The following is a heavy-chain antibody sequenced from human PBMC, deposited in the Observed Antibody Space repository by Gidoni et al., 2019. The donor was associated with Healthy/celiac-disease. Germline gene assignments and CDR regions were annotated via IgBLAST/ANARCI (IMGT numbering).Heavy chain of an antibody. CDR1: GFTFSSYA. CDR2: ISGSGGSK. J-gene: IGHJ4*02. V-gene: IGHV3-23*01. Sequence: EVQLLESGGGLVQPGGSLRLSCAASGFTFSSYAMSWVCQAPGKGLEWVSAISGSGGSKYYADSVKGRFTISRDNSKNTLYLQMNSLRAEDTAVYYCAKVADSSGYDLPLNDYWGQGTLVTVSS. CDR3: AKVADSSGYDLPLNDY. D-gene: IGHD3-22*01.